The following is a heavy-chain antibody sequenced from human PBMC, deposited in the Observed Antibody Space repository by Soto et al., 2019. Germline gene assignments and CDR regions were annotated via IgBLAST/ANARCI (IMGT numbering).Heavy chain of an antibody. J-gene: IGHJ4*02. V-gene: IGHV3-21*01. CDR3: ARPPNYYDSRGYYGY. CDR2: ISSSSSYI. D-gene: IGHD3-22*01. CDR1: GFTFSSYS. Sequence: EVQLVESGGGLVKPGGSLRLSCAASGFTFSSYSMNWVRQAPGKGLEWVSSISSSSSYIYYADSVKGRFTISRDNAKNSLYLQMYSLRAEDTAVYYCARPPNYYDSRGYYGYWGQGTLVTVSS.